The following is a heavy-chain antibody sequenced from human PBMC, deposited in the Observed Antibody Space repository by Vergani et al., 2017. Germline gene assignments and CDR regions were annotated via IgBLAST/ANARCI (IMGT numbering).Heavy chain of an antibody. V-gene: IGHV3-48*03. CDR1: GFTFSSYE. CDR3: ARVRGLAGDPRAEGMDV. J-gene: IGHJ6*02. Sequence: EVQLVESGGGLVQPGGSLRLSCAASGFTFSSYEMNWVRQAPGKGLEWVSYISSSGSTIYYADSVKGRFTISRDNAKNPLYLQMNSLRAEDTAVYYCARVRGLAGDPRAEGMDVWGQGTTVTVSS. D-gene: IGHD1-26*01. CDR2: ISSSGSTI.